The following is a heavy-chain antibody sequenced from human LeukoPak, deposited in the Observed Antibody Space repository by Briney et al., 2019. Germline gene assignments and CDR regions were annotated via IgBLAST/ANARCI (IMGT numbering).Heavy chain of an antibody. D-gene: IGHD3-16*02. CDR2: INHSGST. V-gene: IGHV4-34*01. J-gene: IGHJ3*02. Sequence: PSETLSLTCAVYGGSFSGHYWSWIRQPPGKGLEWIGEINHSGSTNYNPSLKSRVTISVDTSKNQFSLKLSSVTAADTAMYYCARHLILYRAGELSPPYAFDIWGQGTMVTVSS. CDR1: GGSFSGHY. CDR3: ARHLILYRAGELSPPYAFDI.